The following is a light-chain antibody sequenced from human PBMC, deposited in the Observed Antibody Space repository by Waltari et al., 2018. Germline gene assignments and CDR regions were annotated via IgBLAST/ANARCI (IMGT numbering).Light chain of an antibody. CDR1: RDVTNR. CDR2: DAT. J-gene: IGKJ2*01. Sequence: ETVMTQSPATLSVSPGERVTLSCRASRDVTNRLAWFQQKPGQAPRLLMFDATTRATDFPGRFSGSGSGTEFTLTISSLQSEDFAVYYCQQYNNWPRTFGQGTKLEI. CDR3: QQYNNWPRT. V-gene: IGKV3-15*01.